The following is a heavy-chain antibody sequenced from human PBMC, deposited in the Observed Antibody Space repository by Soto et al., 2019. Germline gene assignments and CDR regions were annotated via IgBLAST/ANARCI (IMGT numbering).Heavy chain of an antibody. J-gene: IGHJ4*02. CDR3: AKDIPHRTYYYGSGSFRPFDY. D-gene: IGHD3-10*01. V-gene: IGHV3-23*01. Sequence: GGSLRLSCAASGFTFSSYAMSWVRQAPGKGLEWVSAISGSGGSTYYADSVKGRFTISRDNSKNTLYLQMNSLRAEDTAVYYCAKDIPHRTYYYGSGSFRPFDYWGQGTLVTVSS. CDR1: GFTFSSYA. CDR2: ISGSGGST.